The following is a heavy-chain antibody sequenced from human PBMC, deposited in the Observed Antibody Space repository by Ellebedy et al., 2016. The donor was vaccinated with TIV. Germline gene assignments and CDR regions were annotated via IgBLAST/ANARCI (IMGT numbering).Heavy chain of an antibody. CDR1: GFSLSTSGVG. Sequence: SGPTLVKPTQTLTLTCTFSGFSLSTSGVGVGWIRQPPGQALEWLALIYWNDDKRYSPSLKSRLTITKDTSKNQVVLTMTNLDPVDTATYYCATPGYYFDYWGQGTLVTVSS. V-gene: IGHV2-5*01. CDR3: ATPGYYFDY. CDR2: IYWNDDK. D-gene: IGHD2-15*01. J-gene: IGHJ4*02.